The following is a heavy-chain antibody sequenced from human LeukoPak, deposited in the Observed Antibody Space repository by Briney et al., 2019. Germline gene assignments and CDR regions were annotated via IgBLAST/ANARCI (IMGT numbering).Heavy chain of an antibody. V-gene: IGHV3-7*01. CDR3: ARDKVVGATNFDS. D-gene: IGHD1-26*01. J-gene: IGHJ4*02. CDR2: IKQDGGEK. Sequence: GGSLRLSCAASGFTLISYWMSWVRQAPGKGRGWVANIKQDGGEKYYVDSVKGRFTISRDNAENSLFLQMNGLRAEDTAVYYCARDKVVGATNFDSWGQGTLVSVSS. CDR1: GFTLISYW.